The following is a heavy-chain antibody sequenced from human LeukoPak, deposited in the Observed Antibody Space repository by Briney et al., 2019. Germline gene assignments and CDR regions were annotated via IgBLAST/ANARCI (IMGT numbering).Heavy chain of an antibody. V-gene: IGHV3-30*03. Sequence: GGSLRLSCAASGFTFSSYAMSWVRQSPGKGLEWVAVISYDGGNKYYADSVKGRFTISRDNSKNTLYLQMNSLRAEDTAVYYCARDRLSFIVVVPADYWGQGTLVTVSS. CDR1: GFTFSSYA. J-gene: IGHJ4*02. CDR3: ARDRLSFIVVVPADY. CDR2: ISYDGGNK. D-gene: IGHD2-2*01.